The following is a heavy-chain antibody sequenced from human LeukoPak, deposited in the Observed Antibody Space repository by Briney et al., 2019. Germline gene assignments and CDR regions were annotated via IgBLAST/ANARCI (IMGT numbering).Heavy chain of an antibody. CDR3: ARGLSEYQLLGDFDY. CDR2: IIPIFGTA. J-gene: IGHJ4*02. Sequence: GSSVKVSCKASGGTFSSYAISWVRQAPGQGLEWMGGIIPIFGTANYAQKFQGRVTITADESTSTAYMELSSLRSEDTAVYYCARGLSEYQLLGDFDYWGQGTLVTVSS. D-gene: IGHD2-2*01. V-gene: IGHV1-69*01. CDR1: GGTFSSYA.